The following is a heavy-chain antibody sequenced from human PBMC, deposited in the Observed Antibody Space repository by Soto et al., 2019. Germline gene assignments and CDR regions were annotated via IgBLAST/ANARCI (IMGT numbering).Heavy chain of an antibody. CDR1: GGTFSSYS. CDR3: ARDGGRHSGGIDY. Sequence: QVQLVQSGAEVKKPGSSVKVSCKASGGTFSSYSINWVRQAPGQGLEWMGEIIPILGTANYAQKFQGRVTLTADESTSTADMALSSLRSEDTAVYYCARDGGRHSGGIDYWGQGTLVTVSS. J-gene: IGHJ4*02. D-gene: IGHD1-26*01. CDR2: IIPILGTA. V-gene: IGHV1-69*01.